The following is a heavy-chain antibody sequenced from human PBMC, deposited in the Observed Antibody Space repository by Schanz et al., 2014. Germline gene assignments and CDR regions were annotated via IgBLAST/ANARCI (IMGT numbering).Heavy chain of an antibody. D-gene: IGHD1-26*01. J-gene: IGHJ4*02. Sequence: QVQLVQSGAEVKKPGASVKVSCKASGYTFTSYGISWVRQAPGQGLEWIGWISTSIGNTNYAQKFQGRVTMTTDTSTSTAYMELRSLTSDDSAVYYCARDRDQWDGNYLDYWGQGTLVTVSS. CDR1: GYTFTSYG. CDR2: ISTSIGNT. CDR3: ARDRDQWDGNYLDY. V-gene: IGHV1-18*04.